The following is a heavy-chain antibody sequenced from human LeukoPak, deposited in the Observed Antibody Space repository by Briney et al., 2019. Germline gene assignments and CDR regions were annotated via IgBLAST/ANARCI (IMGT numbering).Heavy chain of an antibody. Sequence: GGSLRLSCAASGFTFSMYSMHWVRQAPGKGLECVSAINSDGSSTYYADSVRGRFTISRDNSKNTLYLQMGSLITEDMAVYYCARVIAGYDYWGQGTLVTVSS. CDR1: GFTFSMYS. J-gene: IGHJ4*02. D-gene: IGHD2-15*01. V-gene: IGHV3-64*02. CDR2: INSDGSST. CDR3: ARVIAGYDY.